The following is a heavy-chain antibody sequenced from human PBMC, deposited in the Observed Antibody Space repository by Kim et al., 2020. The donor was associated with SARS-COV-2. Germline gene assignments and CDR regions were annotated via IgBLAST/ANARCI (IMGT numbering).Heavy chain of an antibody. J-gene: IGHJ6*02. CDR2: IYTSGST. D-gene: IGHD5-18*01. CDR1: GGSISSGSYY. V-gene: IGHV4-61*02. Sequence: SETLSLTCTVSGGSISSGSYYWSWIRQPAGKGLEWIGRIYTSGSTNYNPSLKSRVTISVDTSKNQFSLKLSSVTAADTAVYYCATRPSGYSYHGMDVWGQGTTVTVSS. CDR3: ATRPSGYSYHGMDV.